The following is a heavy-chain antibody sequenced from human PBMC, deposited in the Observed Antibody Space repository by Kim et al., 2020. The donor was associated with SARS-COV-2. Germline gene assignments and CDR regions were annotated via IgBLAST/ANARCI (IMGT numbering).Heavy chain of an antibody. CDR1: GYTFTSYA. J-gene: IGHJ4*02. D-gene: IGHD6-19*01. Sequence: ASVKVSCKASGYTFTSYAMHWVRQAPGQRLEWMGWINAGNGNTKYSQKFQGRVTITRDTSASTAYMELSSLRSEDTAVYYCASHIRLLPNSGGWTFNFDYWGQGTLVTVSP. V-gene: IGHV1-3*01. CDR3: ASHIRLLPNSGGWTFNFDY. CDR2: INAGNGNT.